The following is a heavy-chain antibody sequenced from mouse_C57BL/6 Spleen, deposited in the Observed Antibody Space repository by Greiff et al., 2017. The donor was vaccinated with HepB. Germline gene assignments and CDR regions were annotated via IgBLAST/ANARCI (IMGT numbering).Heavy chain of an antibody. J-gene: IGHJ4*01. D-gene: IGHD3-2*02. V-gene: IGHV3-6*01. CDR1: GYSITSGYY. CDR2: ISYDGSN. CDR3: ATPSSGYAMDY. Sequence: EVQLQQSGPGLVKPSQSLSLTCSVTGYSITSGYYWNWIRQFPGNKLEWMGYISYDGSNNYNPSLKNRISITRDTSKNQFFLKLNSVTTEDTATYYCATPSSGYAMDYWGQGTSVTVSS.